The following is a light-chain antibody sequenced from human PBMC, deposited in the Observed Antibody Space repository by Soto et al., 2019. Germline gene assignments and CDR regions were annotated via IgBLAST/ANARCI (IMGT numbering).Light chain of an antibody. Sequence: EIAMTQSPATLSVSPGERGTLSCRASQSVSTNSLAWYQQKPGQAPRPLIYAASSRATGTPDRFSGSGSGTEFTLIISRLEPEDFAVYYCQQYGGSPETFGQGTKV. CDR2: AAS. J-gene: IGKJ1*01. CDR3: QQYGGSPET. CDR1: QSVSTNS. V-gene: IGKV3-20*01.